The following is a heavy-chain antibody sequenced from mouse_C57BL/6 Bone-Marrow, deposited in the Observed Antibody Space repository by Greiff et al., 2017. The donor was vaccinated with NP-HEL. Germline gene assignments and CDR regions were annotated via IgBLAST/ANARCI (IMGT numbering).Heavy chain of an antibody. CDR2: ISDGGSYH. J-gene: IGHJ2*01. Sequence: EVKLVESGGGLVKPGGSLKLSCAASGFTFSSYAMSWVRQTPEKRLEWVATISDGGSYHYYPDNVKGRFTISRDNAKNNLYLQMSHLKSEDTAMYYCAREGNYWGQGTTLTVSS. CDR3: AREGNY. CDR1: GFTFSSYA. V-gene: IGHV5-4*01.